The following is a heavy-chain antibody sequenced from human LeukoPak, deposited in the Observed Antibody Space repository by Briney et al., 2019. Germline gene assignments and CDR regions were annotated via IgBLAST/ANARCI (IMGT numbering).Heavy chain of an antibody. CDR2: MKEDGSQE. J-gene: IGHJ4*02. CDR1: GFTFSHYW. D-gene: IGHD2-15*01. CDR3: ARYSYKHDC. Sequence: GGSLRLSCPASGFTFSHYWMTWVRQAPGKGLEWVANMKEDGSQETYVDSVKGRFTISRDNAKNSLYLQMNNVRAEDTAVYYCARYSYKHDCWGQGTLVTVSS. V-gene: IGHV3-7*01.